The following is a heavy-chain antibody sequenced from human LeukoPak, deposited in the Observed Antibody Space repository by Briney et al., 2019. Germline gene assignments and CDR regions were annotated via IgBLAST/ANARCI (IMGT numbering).Heavy chain of an antibody. CDR2: ISAYNGNT. D-gene: IGHD3-3*01. J-gene: IGHJ4*02. Sequence: ASVKVSCKTSGYTFTTYGINWVRQAPGQGLEWMGWISAYNGNTNYAQKLQGRVTMTTDTSTSTAYMELRSLRSDDTAVYYCARDIFVFGVVIPPFDYWGQGTLDTVSS. V-gene: IGHV1-18*01. CDR1: GYTFTTYG. CDR3: ARDIFVFGVVIPPFDY.